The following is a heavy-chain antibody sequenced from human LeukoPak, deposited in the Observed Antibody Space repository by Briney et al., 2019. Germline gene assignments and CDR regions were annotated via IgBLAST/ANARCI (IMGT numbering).Heavy chain of an antibody. D-gene: IGHD2-15*01. V-gene: IGHV1-69*05. CDR2: IILIFGTA. J-gene: IGHJ4*02. Sequence: SVKVSCKASGGTFSSYAISWVRQAPGQGLEWMGGIILIFGTANYAQKFQGRVTITTDESTSTAYMELSSLRSEDAAVYYCAREEYCSGGSCYSGYSYYFDYWGQGTLVTVSS. CDR3: AREEYCSGGSCYSGYSYYFDY. CDR1: GGTFSSYA.